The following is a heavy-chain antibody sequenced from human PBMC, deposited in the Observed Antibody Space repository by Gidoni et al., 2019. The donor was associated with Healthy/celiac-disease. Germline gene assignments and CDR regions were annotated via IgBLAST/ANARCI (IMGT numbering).Heavy chain of an antibody. V-gene: IGHV4-39*01. CDR1: GGSISSRSYS. CDR3: ARHVDSSGYYPPYFDY. CDR2: IYYSGST. Sequence: QLQLQESGPGLVKPSETLSLTCTVSGGSISSRSYSWGWIRQPPGKGLEWIGSIYYSGSTYYNPSLKSRVTISVDTSKNQFSLKLSSVTAADTAVYYCARHVDSSGYYPPYFDYWGQGTLVTVSS. D-gene: IGHD3-22*01. J-gene: IGHJ4*02.